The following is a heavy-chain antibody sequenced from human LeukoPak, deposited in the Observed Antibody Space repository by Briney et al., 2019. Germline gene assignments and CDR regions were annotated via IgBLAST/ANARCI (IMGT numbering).Heavy chain of an antibody. CDR3: ARGSSGGPGRKYYFDY. V-gene: IGHV3-30-3*01. J-gene: IGHJ4*02. Sequence: SYDGSNKYYADSVKGRFTISRDNSKNTLYLQMNSLRAEDTAVYYCARGSSGGPGRKYYFDYWGQGTLVTVSS. CDR2: SYDGSNK. D-gene: IGHD3-10*01.